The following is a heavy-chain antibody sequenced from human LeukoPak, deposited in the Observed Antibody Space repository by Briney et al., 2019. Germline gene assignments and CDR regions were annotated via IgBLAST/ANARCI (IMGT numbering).Heavy chain of an antibody. Sequence: VGSLRLSCAASGFTFDHYLMSWVRQAPGKGLGWVSAISGSGGSTYYAESVKRRFTISRDNSKNTLYLQMNSLRAEDTAVYYCAKDGASGYYGSGSYRVYFDYWGQGTLVTVSS. V-gene: IGHV3-23*01. D-gene: IGHD3-10*01. CDR1: GFTFDHYL. J-gene: IGHJ4*02. CDR3: AKDGASGYYGSGSYRVYFDY. CDR2: ISGSGGST.